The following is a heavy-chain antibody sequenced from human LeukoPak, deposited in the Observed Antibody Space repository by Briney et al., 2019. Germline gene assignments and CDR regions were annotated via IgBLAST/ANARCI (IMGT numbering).Heavy chain of an antibody. D-gene: IGHD2-21*01. CDR3: AVAPGDY. J-gene: IGHJ4*02. V-gene: IGHV1-2*02. Sequence: ASVKVTCKASAYTFTDYYIHWVRQAPEQGLEWMGWINPNSDYTFYAQKFQGRVTLTRDTSISTVYMELTTLTSDDTALYYCAVAPGDYWGQGTLVSVSA. CDR1: AYTFTDYY. CDR2: INPNSDYT.